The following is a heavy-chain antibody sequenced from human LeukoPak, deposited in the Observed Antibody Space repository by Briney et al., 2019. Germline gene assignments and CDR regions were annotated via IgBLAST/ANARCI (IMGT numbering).Heavy chain of an antibody. CDR1: GFIFTSHW. CDR3: VRDPRGDGSSTFGY. CDR2: INGDGSRR. V-gene: IGHV3-74*01. Sequence: GGALRLSCAASGFIFTSHWMFWVRQVPGKGLVWVSRINGDGSRREYADSVKGRFTISRDNAKNTLYLQMNSLSAEDTGLYYCVRDPRGDGSSTFGYWGQGTLVTVSS. J-gene: IGHJ4*02. D-gene: IGHD1-26*01.